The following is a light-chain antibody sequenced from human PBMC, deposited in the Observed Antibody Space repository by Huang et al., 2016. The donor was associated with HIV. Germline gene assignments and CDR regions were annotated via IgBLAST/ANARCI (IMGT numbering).Light chain of an antibody. CDR1: QSVGSY. J-gene: IGKJ3*01. CDR2: AAS. V-gene: IGKV3-11*01. CDR3: QERASWPPFT. Sequence: EVVLTQSPATLSLSPGERATLSCRASQSVGSYLAWYQQKPGQAPRLLIFAASNRATGIPVRFRGSGSGTDFTLTISSLEPEDFAVYYCQERASWPPFTFGPGTKVDIK.